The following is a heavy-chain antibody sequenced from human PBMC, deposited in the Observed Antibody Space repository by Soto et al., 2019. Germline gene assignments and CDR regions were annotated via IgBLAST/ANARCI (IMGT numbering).Heavy chain of an antibody. V-gene: IGHV3-64*01. CDR3: ARDRGPVATMFVY. Sequence: PGGPMRLSCAASGFNFSSYAMHWVRKAPGKGLEYVSAISSNGGSTYYANSVKGRFTISRDNSKNTLYLQMGSLRAEDMAVYYCARDRGPVATMFVYWGQGTLVTVSS. CDR1: GFNFSSYA. J-gene: IGHJ4*02. D-gene: IGHD5-12*01. CDR2: ISSNGGST.